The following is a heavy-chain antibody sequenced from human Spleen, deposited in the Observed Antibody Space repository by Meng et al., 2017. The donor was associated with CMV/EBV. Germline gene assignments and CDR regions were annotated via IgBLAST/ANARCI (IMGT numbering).Heavy chain of an antibody. CDR1: GYGFTDYC. D-gene: IGHD2-2*02. V-gene: IGHV1-2*02. J-gene: IGHJ6*02. Sequence: ASVKVSCKASGYGFTDYCMHWLRQAPGQGLEWMGWIDPNRGSTKCAQKFQGGVALTRDTSISTAYMELSRLRSDDTAVYYCARALPVLHCSSTSCYTGFYYYYGMDVWGQGTTVTVSS. CDR3: ARALPVLHCSSTSCYTGFYYYYGMDV. CDR2: IDPNRGST.